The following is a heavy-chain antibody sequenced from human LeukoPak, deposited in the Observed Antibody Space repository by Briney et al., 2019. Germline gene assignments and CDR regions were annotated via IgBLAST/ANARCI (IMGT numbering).Heavy chain of an antibody. J-gene: IGHJ4*02. CDR1: GFTFNNYG. D-gene: IGHD2/OR15-2a*01. CDR3: AEDGTSYYYIYY. V-gene: IGHV3-30*02. Sequence: GGSLRLSCAASGFTFNNYGMHWVRQAPGKGLEWLAFIRYDGSNTYYADSVKGRFTVSGDDSKNTLYLQMNSLRGDDTAVYYCAEDGTSYYYIYYWGQGTLVTVSS. CDR2: IRYDGSNT.